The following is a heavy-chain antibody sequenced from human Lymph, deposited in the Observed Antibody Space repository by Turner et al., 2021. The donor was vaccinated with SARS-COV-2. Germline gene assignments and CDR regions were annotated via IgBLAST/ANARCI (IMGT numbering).Heavy chain of an antibody. J-gene: IGHJ4*02. Sequence: EVQRLKSGGGLNQPGGSLRLSCAASGFTVSSNYLTWVRQAPGKGLGGSSLIYSDGSSYYAGSVKCRFTISRDKSKNTLYLQMNGLSAYYSAVYYCARVLPYSDYFDYWGQGTLVTVSS. CDR2: IYSDGSS. CDR1: GFTVSSNY. V-gene: IGHV3-53*01. CDR3: ARVLPYSDYFDY. D-gene: IGHD4-4*01.